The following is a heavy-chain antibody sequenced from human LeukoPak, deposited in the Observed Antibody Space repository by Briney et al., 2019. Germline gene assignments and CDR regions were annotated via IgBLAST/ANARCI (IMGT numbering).Heavy chain of an antibody. Sequence: GGSLRLSCAASGLTFSSYAMSWVRQAPGKGLEWVSAISGSGGSTYYADSVKGRFTISRDNSKNTLYLQMNSLRAEDTAVYYCAKTDTEVGATPYYFDYWGQGTLVTVSS. CDR1: GLTFSSYA. V-gene: IGHV3-23*01. D-gene: IGHD1-26*01. CDR3: AKTDTEVGATPYYFDY. CDR2: ISGSGGST. J-gene: IGHJ4*02.